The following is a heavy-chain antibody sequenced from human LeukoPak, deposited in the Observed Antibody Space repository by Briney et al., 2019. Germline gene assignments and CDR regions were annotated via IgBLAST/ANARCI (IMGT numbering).Heavy chain of an antibody. CDR1: GFSLSTSGVG. Sequence: SGPTLVNPTQTLTLTCTFSGFSLSTSGVGVGWIRQPPAKALEWLALIYWDDGKRYSPSLKSRLTITKDTSKNQVVLTMTNMDPVDTATDYCAHTQRGIAAAGIPNIFDYWGQGTLVTVSS. J-gene: IGHJ4*02. CDR2: IYWDDGK. D-gene: IGHD6-13*01. CDR3: AHTQRGIAAAGIPNIFDY. V-gene: IGHV2-5*02.